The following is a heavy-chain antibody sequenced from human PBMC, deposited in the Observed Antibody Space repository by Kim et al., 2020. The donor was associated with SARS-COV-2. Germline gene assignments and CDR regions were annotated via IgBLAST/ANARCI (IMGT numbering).Heavy chain of an antibody. D-gene: IGHD3-10*01. Sequence: SPSFQGHVTISADKSISTAYLQWSSLKASDTAMYYCARPSYGSGKEGQDYWGQGTLVTVSS. J-gene: IGHJ4*02. CDR3: ARPSYGSGKEGQDY. V-gene: IGHV5-10-1*01.